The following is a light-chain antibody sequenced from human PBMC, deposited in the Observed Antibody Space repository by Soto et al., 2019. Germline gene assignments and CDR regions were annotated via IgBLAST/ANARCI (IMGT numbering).Light chain of an antibody. CDR1: QSVSSN. CDR3: QQYGSSPPKT. J-gene: IGKJ5*01. CDR2: GAS. Sequence: EIVMTQSPATLSVSPGERATLSCRASQSVSSNLAWYQQKPGQAPRLLINGASTRATGIPARFSGSGSGTEFTLTISSLQSEDFAVYYCQQYGSSPPKTFGQGTRLEIK. V-gene: IGKV3-15*01.